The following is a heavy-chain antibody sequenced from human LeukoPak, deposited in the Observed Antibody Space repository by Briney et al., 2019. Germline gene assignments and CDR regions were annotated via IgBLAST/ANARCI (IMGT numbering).Heavy chain of an antibody. D-gene: IGHD3-22*01. Sequence: EASVKVSCKASGYTFTGYYIHWVRQAPGQGLEWLGWTNPNSGGTNYAQKFQDRLTMTRDTSISTAYMELSRLISDDSAVYYCARDRDSSGWNYFDYWGQGTLVTVSS. CDR3: ARDRDSSGWNYFDY. J-gene: IGHJ4*02. V-gene: IGHV1-2*02. CDR1: GYTFTGYY. CDR2: TNPNSGGT.